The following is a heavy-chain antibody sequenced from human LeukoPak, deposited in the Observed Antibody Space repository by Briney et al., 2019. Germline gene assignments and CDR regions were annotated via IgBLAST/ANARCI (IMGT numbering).Heavy chain of an antibody. CDR1: GYTFTGYY. D-gene: IGHD5-24*01. CDR3: ARDLIEEMATLGAFDI. Sequence: ASVKVSCKASGYTFTGYYMHWVRQAPGQGLEWMGWINPNSGGTNYAQKFQGRVTMTRDTSISTAYMELSRLRSDDTAVYYCARDLIEEMATLGAFDIWGQGTMVTVSS. CDR2: INPNSGGT. J-gene: IGHJ3*02. V-gene: IGHV1-2*02.